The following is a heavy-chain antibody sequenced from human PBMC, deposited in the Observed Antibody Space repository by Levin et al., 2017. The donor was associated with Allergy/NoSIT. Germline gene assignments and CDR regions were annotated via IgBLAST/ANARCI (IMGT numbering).Heavy chain of an antibody. D-gene: IGHD6-13*01. CDR2: INHSGST. Sequence: SETLSLTCAVYGGSFSGYYWSWIRQPPGKGLEWIGEINHSGSTNYNPSLKSRVTISVDTSKNQFSLKLSSVTAADTAVYYCARDRFARIAAAGTRGYNWFDPWGQGTLVTVSS. CDR1: GGSFSGYY. CDR3: ARDRFARIAAAGTRGYNWFDP. V-gene: IGHV4-34*01. J-gene: IGHJ5*02.